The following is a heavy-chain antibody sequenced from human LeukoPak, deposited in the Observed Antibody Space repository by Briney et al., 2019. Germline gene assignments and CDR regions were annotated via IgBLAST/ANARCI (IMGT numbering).Heavy chain of an antibody. Sequence: DWVRQAPGKGLEWIATIHYTGSTYYNPSLKSRVTISVDTSKNQFSLKLSSVTAADTAMYYCARYWGPYDNSGAYFDYWGQGTLVTVSS. CDR3: ARYWGPYDNSGAYFDY. J-gene: IGHJ4*02. D-gene: IGHD3-22*01. CDR2: IHYTGST. V-gene: IGHV4-39*01.